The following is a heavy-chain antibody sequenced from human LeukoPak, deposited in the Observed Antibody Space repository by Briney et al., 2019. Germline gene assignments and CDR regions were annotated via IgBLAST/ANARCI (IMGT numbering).Heavy chain of an antibody. CDR2: IYYSGST. J-gene: IGHJ5*02. D-gene: IGHD3-3*01. CDR1: GGSISSSSYY. Sequence: SETLSLTCTVSGGSISSSSYYWGWIRQPPGKGLEWIGSIYYSGSTYYNPSLKSRVTMSVDTSKNQFSLKLSSVTAADTAVYYCARGNDFWSGYRWFDPWGQGTLVTVSS. CDR3: ARGNDFWSGYRWFDP. V-gene: IGHV4-39*07.